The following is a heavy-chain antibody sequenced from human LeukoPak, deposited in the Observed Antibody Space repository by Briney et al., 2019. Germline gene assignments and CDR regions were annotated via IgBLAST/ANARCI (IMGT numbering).Heavy chain of an antibody. J-gene: IGHJ4*02. Sequence: ASVKVSCKASGYTFTSYAMHWVRQAPGQRLEWMGWINAGNGNTKYSQKFQGRVTITRDTSASTAYMELNSLRAEDTAVYYCAKQLGYCSDGSCYFPYWGQGTLVTVSS. D-gene: IGHD2-15*01. V-gene: IGHV1-3*01. CDR2: INAGNGNT. CDR3: AKQLGYCSDGSCYFPY. CDR1: GYTFTSYA.